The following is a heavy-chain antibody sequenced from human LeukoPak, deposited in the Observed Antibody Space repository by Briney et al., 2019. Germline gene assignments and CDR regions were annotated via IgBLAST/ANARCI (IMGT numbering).Heavy chain of an antibody. CDR2: VKSDGSNP. J-gene: IGHJ4*02. V-gene: IGHV3-74*01. D-gene: IGHD3-10*01. CDR3: ARDIVSGSGSLDY. CDR1: RFSFSNYW. Sequence: GSLRLSCAASRFSFSNYWMHWVRQARGKGLVWVSRVKSDGSNPSYADSVKGRFTISRDNAENMLYLQMNTLGAEDTAVYYCARDIVSGSGSLDYWGQGTLVTVSS.